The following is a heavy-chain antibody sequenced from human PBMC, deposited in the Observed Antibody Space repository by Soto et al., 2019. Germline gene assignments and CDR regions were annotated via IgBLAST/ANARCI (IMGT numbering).Heavy chain of an antibody. V-gene: IGHV3-30*18. CDR3: AKERGVLDAFDI. Sequence: QVQLVESGGGVVQPGTSLRLSCAASGFTSSSFVIHWVRQAPGKGLEWLAVISSDGNNQYYADSVKGRFTTSRDNSKKTLYLQVNSLRAEDTAVYFCAKERGVLDAFDIWGQGTMVTVS. D-gene: IGHD3-10*01. CDR1: GFTSSSFV. CDR2: ISSDGNNQ. J-gene: IGHJ3*02.